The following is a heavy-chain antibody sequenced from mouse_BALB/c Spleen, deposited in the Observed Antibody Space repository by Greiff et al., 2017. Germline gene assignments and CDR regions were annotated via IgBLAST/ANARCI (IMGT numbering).Heavy chain of an antibody. CDR1: GYTFNSYW. CDR3: AREGDYGSSYVGYYFDY. J-gene: IGHJ2*01. Sequence: DLVKPGASVKLSCKASGYTFNSYWINWINQRPGQGLEWIGRIAPGSGSTYYNEMFKGKATLTVDTSSSTAYIQLSSLSSEDSAVYFCAREGDYGSSYVGYYFDYWGQGTTLTVSS. CDR2: IAPGSGST. D-gene: IGHD1-1*01. V-gene: IGHV1S41*01.